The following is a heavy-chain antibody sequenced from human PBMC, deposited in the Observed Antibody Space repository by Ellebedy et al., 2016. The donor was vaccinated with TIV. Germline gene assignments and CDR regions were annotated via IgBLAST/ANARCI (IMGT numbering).Heavy chain of an antibody. CDR3: VTWGQSYGR. Sequence: GESLKISCAASGFIISGDWMSWVRQAPGKGLEWVAHINPDGSAEYYVDSGKDRFTISRDNAKRSLFLQMNSLRVDDTALYYCVTWGQSYGRWGQGSLVTISS. CDR2: INPDGSAE. D-gene: IGHD3-16*01. J-gene: IGHJ4*02. CDR1: GFIISGDW. V-gene: IGHV3-7*03.